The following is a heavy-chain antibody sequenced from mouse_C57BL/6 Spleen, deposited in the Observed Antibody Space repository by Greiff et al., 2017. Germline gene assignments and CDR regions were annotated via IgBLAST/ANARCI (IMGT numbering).Heavy chain of an antibody. J-gene: IGHJ3*01. Sequence: EVQLQQSGPGLVKPSPSLSLTCSVTGYSITSGYYWNWIRQFPGNKLEWMGYISYDGSNNYNPSLKNRISITRDTSKNQFFLKLNSVTTEDTATYYCARPYSNYGFAYWGQGTLVTVSA. D-gene: IGHD2-5*01. CDR3: ARPYSNYGFAY. V-gene: IGHV3-6*01. CDR1: GYSITSGYY. CDR2: ISYDGSN.